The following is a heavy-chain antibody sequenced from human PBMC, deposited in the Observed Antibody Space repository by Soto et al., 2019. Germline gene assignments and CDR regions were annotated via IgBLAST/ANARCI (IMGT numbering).Heavy chain of an antibody. CDR2: ISGSGGST. CDR1: GFTFSSYA. Sequence: GGSLRLSCAASGFTFSSYAMSWVRQAPGKGLEWVSAISGSGGSTYYADSVKGRFTISRDNSKNTLYLQMNSLRAEDTAVYYCANFYCSGGSCYPPYYYYGMDVWGQGTTVTVSS. J-gene: IGHJ6*02. D-gene: IGHD2-15*01. CDR3: ANFYCSGGSCYPPYYYYGMDV. V-gene: IGHV3-23*01.